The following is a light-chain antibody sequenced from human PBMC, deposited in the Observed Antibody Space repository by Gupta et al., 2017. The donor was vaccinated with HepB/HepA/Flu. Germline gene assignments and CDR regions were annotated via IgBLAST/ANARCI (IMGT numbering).Light chain of an antibody. CDR2: EDN. J-gene: IGLJ2*01. V-gene: IGLV3-1*01. CDR1: KLGNNY. CDR3: QAGYSNTVF. Sequence: SYDLTQPPSVSVSPGKTASIPCSGSKLGNNYVCWYQQKPGQSPVLVIFEDNKRASGIPGRSSSSNSTTTATLTISGTQTIAEDDYYCQAGYSNTVFFGGGTRRAVL.